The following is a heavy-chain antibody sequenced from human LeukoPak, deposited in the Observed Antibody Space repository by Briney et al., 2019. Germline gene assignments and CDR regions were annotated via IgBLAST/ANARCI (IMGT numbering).Heavy chain of an antibody. V-gene: IGHV3-21*01. J-gene: IGHJ4*02. CDR1: GFPLRSYT. D-gene: IGHD3-10*01. CDR2: IGISSNKI. Sequence: GGSLRLSCAASGFPLRSYTMNWVRQAPGKGLEWVSSIGISSNKIYYADSVKGRFTISRDNAKNSLYLQMNSLRAEDTAVYYCARDWGYGSGSYYPNYYFDYWGQGTLVTVSS. CDR3: ARDWGYGSGSYYPNYYFDY.